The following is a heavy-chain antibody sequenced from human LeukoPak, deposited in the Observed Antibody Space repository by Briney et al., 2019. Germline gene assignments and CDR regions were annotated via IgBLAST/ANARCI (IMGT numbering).Heavy chain of an antibody. CDR2: TYYRSKWYN. J-gene: IGHJ4*02. CDR3: ARDPGGYYGSGSYYNFIVYYFDY. CDR1: GDSVSSNSAA. D-gene: IGHD3-10*01. Sequence: SQTLSLTCAISGDSVSSNSAAWNWIRQSPSRGLEWLGRTYYRSKWYNDYAVSVKSRITINPDTSKNQFSLQLNSETPEDTAVYYCARDPGGYYGSGSYYNFIVYYFDYWGQGTLVTVSS. V-gene: IGHV6-1*01.